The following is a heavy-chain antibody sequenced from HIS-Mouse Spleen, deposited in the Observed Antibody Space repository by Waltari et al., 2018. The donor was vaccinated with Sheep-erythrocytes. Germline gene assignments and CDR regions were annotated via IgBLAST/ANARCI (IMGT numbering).Heavy chain of an antibody. Sequence: QVQLQESGPGLVKPSQTLSLTCTVSGGSISSGGYYWSWIRQHPGKGLEWIGYIYYSGSTDYNPTLKCAVTISGDTSKNQFSLKLSSVTAADTAVYYCAGDRLGIFGYWGQGTLVTVSS. D-gene: IGHD7-27*01. CDR3: AGDRLGIFGY. V-gene: IGHV4-31*01. CDR1: GGSISSGGYY. J-gene: IGHJ4*02. CDR2: IYYSGST.